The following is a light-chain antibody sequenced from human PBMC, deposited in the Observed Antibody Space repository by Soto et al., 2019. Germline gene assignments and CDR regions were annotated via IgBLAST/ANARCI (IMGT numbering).Light chain of an antibody. CDR3: CSYRSGTSPYYV. V-gene: IGLV2-14*03. CDR1: SSDIGGYKD. J-gene: IGLJ1*01. Sequence: QSVLTQPASVSGSPGQSITISCTGTSSDIGGYKDVSWYQQHPGKAPQVLIFEVSYRPYGISNRFSGSKSGNVASLTISGLQAEDEADYYCCSYRSGTSPYYVFGPGPKVTVL. CDR2: EVS.